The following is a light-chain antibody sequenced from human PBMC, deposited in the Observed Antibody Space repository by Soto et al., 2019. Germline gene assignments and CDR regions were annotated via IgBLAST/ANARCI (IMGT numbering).Light chain of an antibody. V-gene: IGLV2-18*01. CDR1: SSDVGSYNR. Sequence: QSVLTQPPSVSGSPGQSVTISCTGTSSDVGSYNRVSWYQQPPGTAPKLMIYEVSNRPSGVPDRSSGSKSGNTASLTISGLQAEDEADYYCSLYTSSSTVVFGGGTKLTVL. CDR2: EVS. CDR3: SLYTSSSTVV. J-gene: IGLJ2*01.